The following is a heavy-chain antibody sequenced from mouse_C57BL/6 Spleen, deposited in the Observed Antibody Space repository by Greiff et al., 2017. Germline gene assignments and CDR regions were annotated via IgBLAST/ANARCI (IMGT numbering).Heavy chain of an antibody. CDR2: INPSNGGT. V-gene: IGHV1-53*01. J-gene: IGHJ1*03. CDR1: GYTFTSYW. D-gene: IGHD2-2*01. CDR3: ARGGYGYDKRYFDV. Sequence: QVQLQQSGTELVKPGASVKLSCKASGYTFTSYWMHWVKQRPGQGLEWIGNINPSNGGTNYNEKFKSKATLTVDKSSSTAYMQLSSLTSEDSAVYYCARGGYGYDKRYFDVWGTGTTVTVSS.